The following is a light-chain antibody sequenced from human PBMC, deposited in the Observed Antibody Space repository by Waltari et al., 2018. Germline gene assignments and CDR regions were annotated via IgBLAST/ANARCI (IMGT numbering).Light chain of an antibody. CDR2: EDS. CDR3: QVWDSIIF. Sequence: SYELSQPRSVSVALGQTASITCGGNNIGSKNVHWYQQKPGQAPVMVIYEDSNRPSGVPERISGSKSGNTATLTISSAQAGDEADYYCQVWDSIIFFGGGTKLTVL. J-gene: IGLJ2*01. V-gene: IGLV3-9*01. CDR1: NIGSKN.